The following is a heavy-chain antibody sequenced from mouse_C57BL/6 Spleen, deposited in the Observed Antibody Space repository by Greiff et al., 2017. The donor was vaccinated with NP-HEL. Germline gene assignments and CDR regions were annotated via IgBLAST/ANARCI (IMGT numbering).Heavy chain of an antibody. Sequence: QVQLQQPGAELVRPGTSVKLSCKASGYTFTSYWMHWVKQRPGQGLEWIGVIDPSDSYTNYNQKFKGKATLTVDTSSSTAYMQLSSLTSEDSAVYYCARSGSNYDYFDYWGQGTTLTVSS. D-gene: IGHD2-5*01. CDR2: IDPSDSYT. CDR1: GYTFTSYW. CDR3: ARSGSNYDYFDY. J-gene: IGHJ2*01. V-gene: IGHV1-59*01.